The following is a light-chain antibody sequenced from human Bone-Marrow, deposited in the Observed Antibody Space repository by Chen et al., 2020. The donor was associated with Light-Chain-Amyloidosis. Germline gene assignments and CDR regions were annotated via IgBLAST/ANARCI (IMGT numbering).Light chain of an antibody. J-gene: IGLJ3*02. V-gene: IGLV3-21*02. Sequence: SYVLTQPSSVSVAPGQTATIACGGNNIVSTSVHWYQQTPGQALLLVVYEDSDRPSGFPERLTGSNSGNTATLTISRVEAGDEADYYCQVWDRSSDRPVFGGGTKLTVL. CDR1: NIVSTS. CDR3: QVWDRSSDRPV. CDR2: EDS.